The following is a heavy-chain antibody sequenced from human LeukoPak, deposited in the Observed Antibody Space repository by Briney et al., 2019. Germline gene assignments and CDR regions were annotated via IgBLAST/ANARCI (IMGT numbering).Heavy chain of an antibody. CDR3: ARDPYTSSHWFDA. Sequence: PGGSLRLSCAASGFTFSSYAMSWVRQAPGKGLEWVSSISFNGNTRYYADSVKGRFTISRDNADNSLYLQMNSLRADDTAMYYCARDPYTSSHWFDAWGQGALVTVSS. V-gene: IGHV3-48*04. CDR1: GFTFSSYA. CDR2: ISFNGNTR. J-gene: IGHJ5*02. D-gene: IGHD6-6*01.